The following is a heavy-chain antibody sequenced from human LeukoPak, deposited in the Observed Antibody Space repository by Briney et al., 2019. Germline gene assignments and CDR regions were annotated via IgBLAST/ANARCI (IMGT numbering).Heavy chain of an antibody. Sequence: GGSLRLSCAASGFTFSSYEMNWVRQAPGKGLEWVSSISSSSSYIYYADSVRGRFTISRDNAKNSLYLQMNSLRAEDTAVYYCARKMGTLGHAFDIWGQGTMVTVSS. CDR3: ARKMGTLGHAFDI. D-gene: IGHD7-27*01. V-gene: IGHV3-21*01. CDR1: GFTFSSYE. CDR2: ISSSSSYI. J-gene: IGHJ3*02.